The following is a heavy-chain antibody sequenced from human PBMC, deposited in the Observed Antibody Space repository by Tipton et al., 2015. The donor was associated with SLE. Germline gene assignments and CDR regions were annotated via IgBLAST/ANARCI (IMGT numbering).Heavy chain of an antibody. J-gene: IGHJ1*01. CDR2: INHSGST. CDR3: ARGGYYGSGSFQH. V-gene: IGHV4-34*01. D-gene: IGHD3-10*01. CDR1: GGSISSHY. Sequence: TLSLTCTVSGGSISSHYWSWIRQPPGKGLEWIGEINHSGSTNYNPSLKSRVTISVDTSKNQFSLKLSSVTAADTAVYYCARGGYYGSGSFQHWGQGTLVTVSS.